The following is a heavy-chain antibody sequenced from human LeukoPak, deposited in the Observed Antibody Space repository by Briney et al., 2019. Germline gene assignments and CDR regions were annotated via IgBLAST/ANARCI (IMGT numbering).Heavy chain of an antibody. CDR2: ISWNSGSI. Sequence: PGGSVRLSCAASGFTCDDYAMHWVRPAPGKGLEWVSGISWNSGSIGHADSVKGRFTISRDNAKNSLYLQMNSLRAEDTALYYCAKDRGFGIAAAGNFDYWGQGTLVSVSS. V-gene: IGHV3-9*01. J-gene: IGHJ4*02. D-gene: IGHD6-13*01. CDR3: AKDRGFGIAAAGNFDY. CDR1: GFTCDDYA.